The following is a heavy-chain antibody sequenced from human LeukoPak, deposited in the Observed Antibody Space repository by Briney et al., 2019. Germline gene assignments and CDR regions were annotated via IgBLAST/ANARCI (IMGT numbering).Heavy chain of an antibody. CDR3: ARGNLYTAATIKDY. CDR2: ISSDGSMQ. J-gene: IGHJ4*02. D-gene: IGHD5-18*01. CDR1: GFDFSSYA. Sequence: PGRSLRLSCAASGFDFSSYAIHWVRQAPGKGLEWVAVISSDGSMQDYADSVRGRFTVSRDNSKNTLYLQMSSLRPEDTSQYYCARGNLYTAATIKDYWGRGTLVTVSS. V-gene: IGHV3-30-3*01.